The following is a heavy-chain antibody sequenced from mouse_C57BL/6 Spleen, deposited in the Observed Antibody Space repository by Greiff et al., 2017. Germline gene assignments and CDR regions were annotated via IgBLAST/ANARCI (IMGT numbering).Heavy chain of an antibody. Sequence: VQLQQPGAELVKPGASVKLSCKASGYTFTSYWMQWVKQRPGQGLEWIGEIDPSDSYTNYNQTFKGKATLTVDTSSSTAYMQLSSLTSEDSAVYYCASRYYYGSSYFDYWGQGTTLTVSS. CDR1: GYTFTSYW. D-gene: IGHD1-1*01. CDR2: IDPSDSYT. J-gene: IGHJ2*01. V-gene: IGHV1-50*01. CDR3: ASRYYYGSSYFDY.